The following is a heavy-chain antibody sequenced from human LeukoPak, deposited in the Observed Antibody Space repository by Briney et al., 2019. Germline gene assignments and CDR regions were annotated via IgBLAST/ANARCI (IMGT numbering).Heavy chain of an antibody. V-gene: IGHV3-23*01. CDR3: VALEWPRTCDY. CDR1: GLTFSSYA. Sequence: GGALRLSWAASGLTFSSYAMSWVRQAPGKGLEWVSAISGSGGSTYYADSVKGRFTISRENSKNTLYLQMNSLRAEDTAVYYCVALEWPRTCDYWGQGTLVTVSS. CDR2: ISGSGGST. D-gene: IGHD3-3*01. J-gene: IGHJ4*02.